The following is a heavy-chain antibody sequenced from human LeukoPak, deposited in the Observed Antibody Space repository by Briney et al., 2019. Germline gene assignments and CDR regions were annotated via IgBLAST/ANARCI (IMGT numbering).Heavy chain of an antibody. J-gene: IGHJ4*02. CDR2: ISGSGGST. Sequence: GGSLRLSCAASGFTFSSYAMSWVRQAPGKGLEWVSAISGSGGSTYYADSVKGRFTISRDNSKNTLYLQMNSLRAEDTAVYYCANDRYYYVSSGYTHGYFDYWGQGTLVTVSS. V-gene: IGHV3-23*01. D-gene: IGHD3-22*01. CDR1: GFTFSSYA. CDR3: ANDRYYYVSSGYTHGYFDY.